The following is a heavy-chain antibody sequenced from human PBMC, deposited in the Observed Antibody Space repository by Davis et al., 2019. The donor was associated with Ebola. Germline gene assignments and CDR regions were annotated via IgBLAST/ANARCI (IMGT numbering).Heavy chain of an antibody. J-gene: IGHJ6*02. CDR3: ATSFGVVIARDRYYGMDV. D-gene: IGHD3-3*01. CDR2: IIPILGIA. Sequence: SVKVSCKASGYTFTSYYMHWVRQAPGQGLEWMGRIIPILGIANYAQKFQGRVTITADKSTSTAYMELSSLRSEDTAVYYCATSFGVVIARDRYYGMDVWGQGTTVTVSS. CDR1: GYTFTSYY. V-gene: IGHV1-69*02.